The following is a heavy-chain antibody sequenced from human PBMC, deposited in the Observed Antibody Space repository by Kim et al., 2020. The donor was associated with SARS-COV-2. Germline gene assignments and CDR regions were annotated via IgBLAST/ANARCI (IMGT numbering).Heavy chain of an antibody. Sequence: SETLSLTCTVSGGSVSNVNYYWSWIRQPPGKRLEWIGYIQYSRSTNYNPSLKSRVTISVDTSKNQFSLKLSSVAAADTAVYYCARVDGYMYGNTEDWFDPWGQGTLVTVSS. V-gene: IGHV4-61*01. D-gene: IGHD5-12*01. CDR2: IQYSRST. CDR1: GGSVSNVNYY. J-gene: IGHJ5*02. CDR3: ARVDGYMYGNTEDWFDP.